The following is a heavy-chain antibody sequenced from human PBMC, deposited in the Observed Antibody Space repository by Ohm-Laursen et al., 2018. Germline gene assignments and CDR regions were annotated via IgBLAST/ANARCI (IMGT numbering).Heavy chain of an antibody. V-gene: IGHV3-7*01. Sequence: GSLRLSCAASGFTLRNYWMSWVRQAPGKGLEWVANLKQDGSEKYYVDSVKGQFTISRDNAKNSLDLQMNSLRAEDTAVYYCARESRRLRFLEWLFDAFDIWGQGTMVTVSS. D-gene: IGHD3-3*01. J-gene: IGHJ3*02. CDR1: GFTLRNYW. CDR3: ARESRRLRFLEWLFDAFDI. CDR2: LKQDGSEK.